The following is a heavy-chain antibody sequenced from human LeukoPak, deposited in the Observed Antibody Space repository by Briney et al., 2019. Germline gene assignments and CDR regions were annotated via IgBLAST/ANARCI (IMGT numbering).Heavy chain of an antibody. CDR1: GGSFSGYY. J-gene: IGHJ4*02. V-gene: IGHV3-66*01. CDR3: ARGRLD. CDR2: IYSGGST. D-gene: IGHD3-9*01. Sequence: ETLSLTCAVYGGSFSGYYWSWIRQPPGKGLEWVSVIYSGGSTYYADSVKGRFTISRDNSKNTLYLQMNSLRAEDTAVYYCARGRLDWGQGTLVTVSS.